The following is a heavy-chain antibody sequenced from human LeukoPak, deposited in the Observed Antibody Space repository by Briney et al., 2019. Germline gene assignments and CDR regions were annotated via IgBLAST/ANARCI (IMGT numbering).Heavy chain of an antibody. J-gene: IGHJ5*02. CDR2: ISSSSSTI. D-gene: IGHD3-10*01. CDR3: ATDLIHYYASGAKT. CDR1: GFTFSSYS. V-gene: IGHV3-48*01. Sequence: PGGSLRLSCAASGFTFSSYSMNWVRQAPGKGLEWVSYISSSSSTIYYADSVKGRFTISRDNAKNSLYLQMHSLRAEDTAVYYCATDLIHYYASGAKTWGQGTLVTVSS.